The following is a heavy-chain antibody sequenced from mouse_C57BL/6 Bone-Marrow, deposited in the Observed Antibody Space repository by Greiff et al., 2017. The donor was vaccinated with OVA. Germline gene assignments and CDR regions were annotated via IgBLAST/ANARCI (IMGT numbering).Heavy chain of an antibody. CDR2: IHPSDSDT. Sequence: QVHVKQSGAELVKPGASVKVSCKASGYTFTSYWMHWVKQRPGQGLEWIGRIHPSDSDTNYNQKFKGKATLTVDKSSSTAYMQLSSLTSEDSAVYYCAILFLRYYAKDYWGQGTSVTVSS. CDR1: GYTFTSYW. V-gene: IGHV1-74*01. CDR3: AILFLRYYAKDY. J-gene: IGHJ4*01. D-gene: IGHD1-1*01.